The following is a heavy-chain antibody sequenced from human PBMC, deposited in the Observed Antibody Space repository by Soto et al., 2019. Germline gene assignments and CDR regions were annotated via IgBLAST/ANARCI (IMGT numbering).Heavy chain of an antibody. D-gene: IGHD2-15*01. CDR1: GGTFSGYA. CDR3: ATHSLGTSSPPYFDN. V-gene: IGHV1-69*01. CDR2: FVPLFGST. Sequence: QVQLVQSGAEVKKPGSSVKVSCQASGGTFSGYALTWVRQAPGQGLEWMGEFVPLFGSTNYAQKFAGRITIIADESTSTGYMELRTLRSEDTAVYYCATHSLGTSSPPYFDNWGQGNLVTVAS. J-gene: IGHJ4*02.